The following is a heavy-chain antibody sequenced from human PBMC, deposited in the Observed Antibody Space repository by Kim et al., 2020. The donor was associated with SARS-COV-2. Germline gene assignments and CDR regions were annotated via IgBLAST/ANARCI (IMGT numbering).Heavy chain of an antibody. J-gene: IGHJ6*01. CDR3: AKVVVMDGYNYYYYYGMD. V-gene: IGHV3-23*01. CDR1: GFTFDTYG. D-gene: IGHD3-22*01. Sequence: GGSLRLSCVASGFTFDTYGMSWVRQAPGKGLEWVSVISGNGVNKFYADSVRGRFTISRDNSKNTMSLRMNSLRDEDTALYYCAKVVVMDGYNYYYYYGMD. CDR2: ISGNGVNK.